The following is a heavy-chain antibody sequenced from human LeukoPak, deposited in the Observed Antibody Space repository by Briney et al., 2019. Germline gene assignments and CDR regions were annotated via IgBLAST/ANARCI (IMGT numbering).Heavy chain of an antibody. J-gene: IGHJ6*02. V-gene: IGHV1-69*13. Sequence: SVKVSCKASGGTFSSYAISWVRQAPGQGLEWMGGIIPIFGTANYAQKFQGRVTITADESTSTAYMELSSLRSEDTAVYYCARVPNREGYCSGGSCYSVYYYYYGMDVWGQGTTVTVSS. CDR2: IIPIFGTA. D-gene: IGHD2-15*01. CDR1: GGTFSSYA. CDR3: ARVPNREGYCSGGSCYSVYYYYYGMDV.